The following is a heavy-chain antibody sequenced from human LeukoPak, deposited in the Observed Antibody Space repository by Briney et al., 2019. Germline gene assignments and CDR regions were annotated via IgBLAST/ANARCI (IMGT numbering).Heavy chain of an antibody. CDR2: INPNSGGT. CDR1: GYTFTGYY. J-gene: IGHJ4*02. CDR3: ARGGVVAANIDY. Sequence: ASVKVSCXASGYTFTGYYMHWVRQARGQGLEWMGRINPNSGGTNYAQKFQGRVTMTRDTSISTAYMELSRLRSDDTAVYYCARGGVVAANIDYWGQGTLVTVSS. D-gene: IGHD2-15*01. V-gene: IGHV1-2*06.